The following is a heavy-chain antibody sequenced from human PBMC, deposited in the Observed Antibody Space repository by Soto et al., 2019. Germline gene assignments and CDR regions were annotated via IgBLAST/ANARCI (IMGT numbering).Heavy chain of an antibody. CDR1: GFTFGDYY. D-gene: IGHD4-17*01. CDR2: ISNSGSTI. J-gene: IGHJ4*02. CDR3: ARDYGDYLYDY. V-gene: IGHV3-11*01. Sequence: GSLRLSCAASGFTFGDYYMNWIRQAPGKGLEWVSYISNSGSTIYYADSVKGRFTISRDNAKNSLYLQMNSLRAEDTAVYYCARDYGDYLYDYWGQGTLVTVSS.